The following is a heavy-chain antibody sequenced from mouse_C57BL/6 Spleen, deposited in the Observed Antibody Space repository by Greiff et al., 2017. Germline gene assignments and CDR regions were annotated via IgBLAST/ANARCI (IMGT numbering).Heavy chain of an antibody. D-gene: IGHD1-1*01. CDR1: GYTFTDYY. CDR3: ARFPITTVVASYFDY. J-gene: IGHJ2*01. Sequence: VQLQQSGPELVKPGASVKISCKASGYTFTDYYINWVKQRPGQGLEWIGWIFPGSGSTYYNEKFKGKATLTVDKSSSTAYMLLSSLTSEDSAVYFGARFPITTVVASYFDYWGQGTTLTVSS. V-gene: IGHV1-75*01. CDR2: IFPGSGST.